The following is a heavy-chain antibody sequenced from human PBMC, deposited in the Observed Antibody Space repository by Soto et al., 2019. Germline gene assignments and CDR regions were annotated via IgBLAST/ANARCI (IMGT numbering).Heavy chain of an antibody. CDR1: GFTFSIYD. J-gene: IGHJ6*02. CDR3: ARDFGYDDV. CDR2: ISRISTTM. V-gene: IGHV3-48*02. D-gene: IGHD3-22*01. Sequence: LRLSCAASGFTFSIYDMNWVRQAPGKGLEWVSYISRISTTMYYADSVKGRFTISRDNDKNSLYLQMNRLRDEDTAVYYCARDFGYDDVWGQGTTVTVSS.